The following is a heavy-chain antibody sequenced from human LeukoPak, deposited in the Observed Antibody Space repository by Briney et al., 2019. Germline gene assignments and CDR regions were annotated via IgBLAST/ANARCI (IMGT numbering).Heavy chain of an antibody. D-gene: IGHD2-2*01. CDR1: GYSFTNYW. CDR2: IYPGDSDT. J-gene: IGHJ3*02. Sequence: GESLKISCKASGYSFTNYWFGWVRQMPGKGLEWMGNIYPGDSDTRYSPSFQGPVTTSADKSISTAYLQWSSLKASDTAMYYCARLDRADCSSKRCSRGSGGFDIWGQGTMVTVSS. V-gene: IGHV5-51*01. CDR3: ARLDRADCSSKRCSRGSGGFDI.